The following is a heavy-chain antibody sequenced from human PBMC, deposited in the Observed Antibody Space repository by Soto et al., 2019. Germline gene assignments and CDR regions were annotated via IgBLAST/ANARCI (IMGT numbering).Heavy chain of an antibody. Sequence: QVQLQQWGAGLLKPSETLSLTCAVYGGSFSGYYWSWIRQPQGKGLEWIGEINHSGSTNYNPSLKGRVTISVDTSKNQFSLKLSSVTAADTAVYYCARGGGSSWQFDYWGQGTLVTVSS. CDR3: ARGGGSSWQFDY. CDR1: GGSFSGYY. CDR2: INHSGST. J-gene: IGHJ4*02. V-gene: IGHV4-34*01. D-gene: IGHD6-13*01.